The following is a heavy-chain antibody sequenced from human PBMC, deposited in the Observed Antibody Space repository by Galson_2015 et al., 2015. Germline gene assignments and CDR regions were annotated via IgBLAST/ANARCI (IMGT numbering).Heavy chain of an antibody. V-gene: IGHV3-21*01. J-gene: IGHJ3*02. CDR2: ISSSSSYI. D-gene: IGHD6-19*01. CDR1: GFTFSSYS. CDR3: ARAQQWLPPFDAFDI. Sequence: SLRLSCAASGFTFSSYSMNWVRQAPGKGLEWVSSISSSSSYIYYADSVKGRFTISRDNAKNSLYLQMNSLRAEDTAVYYCARAQQWLPPFDAFDIWGQGTMVTVSS.